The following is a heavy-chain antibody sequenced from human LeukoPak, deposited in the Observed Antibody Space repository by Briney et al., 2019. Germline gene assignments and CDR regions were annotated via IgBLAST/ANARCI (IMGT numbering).Heavy chain of an antibody. Sequence: GASVKVSCKASGYTFTSYYMHWVRQAPGQGLEWMGIINPSGGSTSYAQKFQGRVTMTTDTSTSTAYMELRSLRSDDTAVYYCARQGVTAAENNYFYYYMDFWGKGTTVTVSS. CDR1: GYTFTSYY. CDR2: INPSGGST. J-gene: IGHJ6*03. CDR3: ARQGVTAAENNYFYYYMDF. D-gene: IGHD6-13*01. V-gene: IGHV1-46*01.